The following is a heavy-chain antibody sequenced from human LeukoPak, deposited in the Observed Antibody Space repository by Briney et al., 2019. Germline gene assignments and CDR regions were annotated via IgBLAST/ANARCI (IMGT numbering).Heavy chain of an antibody. J-gene: IGHJ4*02. D-gene: IGHD6-19*01. V-gene: IGHV3-30*04. CDR1: GFTFSSYA. Sequence: GRSLRLSCAASGFTFSSYAMHWVRQAPGKGLEWVAVISYDGSNKYYADSVKGRFTISRDNSKNTLYLQMNSLRAEDTAVYYWAGGSGFDYWGQGPLVTVSS. CDR3: AGGSGFDY. CDR2: ISYDGSNK.